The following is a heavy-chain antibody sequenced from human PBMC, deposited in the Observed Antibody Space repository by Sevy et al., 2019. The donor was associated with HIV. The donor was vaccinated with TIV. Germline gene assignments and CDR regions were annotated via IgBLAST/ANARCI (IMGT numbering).Heavy chain of an antibody. V-gene: IGHV3-30-3*01. CDR1: VFTFSSYA. J-gene: IGHJ4*02. D-gene: IGHD3-10*02. Sequence: GGSLRLSCAASVFTFSSYAMHWVRQAPGKGLEWVAVISYDGSNKYYADSVKGRFTISRDNSKNTLYLQMNSLRAEDTAVYYCAGALFGEDLFDYWGQGTLVTVSS. CDR3: AGALFGEDLFDY. CDR2: ISYDGSNK.